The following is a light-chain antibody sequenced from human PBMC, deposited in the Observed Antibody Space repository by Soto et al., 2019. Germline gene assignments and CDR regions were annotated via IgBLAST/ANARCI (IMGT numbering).Light chain of an antibody. CDR3: AAWDDSLHVV. CDR2: SNN. J-gene: IGLJ2*01. V-gene: IGLV1-44*01. CDR1: SSNIGSNT. Sequence: QSVLTQPPSASGTPGQRVTISCSGSSSNIGSNTVKWYQQLPGTAPKLLIYSNNQRPSGVPDRFSGSKSGTSASLAISGLQSEDEADYYCAAWDDSLHVVFGGGTKVTVL.